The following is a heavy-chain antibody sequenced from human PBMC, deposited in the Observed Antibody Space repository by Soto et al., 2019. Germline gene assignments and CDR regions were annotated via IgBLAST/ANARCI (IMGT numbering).Heavy chain of an antibody. D-gene: IGHD6-19*01. J-gene: IGHJ4*02. CDR1: GYTFTSYA. Sequence: QVQLVQSGAEVKEPGASVKVSCKASGYTFTSYAMHWVRQAPGQRLEWMGWINARNGNTKYSQKFQGRVTITRDTSASTAYMELSSLRSEDTAVYYCARDLGGWPDYWGQGTLVTVSS. CDR3: ARDLGGWPDY. CDR2: INARNGNT. V-gene: IGHV1-3*01.